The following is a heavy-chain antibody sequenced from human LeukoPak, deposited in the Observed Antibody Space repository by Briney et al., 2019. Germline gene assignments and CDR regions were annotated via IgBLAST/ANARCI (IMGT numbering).Heavy chain of an antibody. V-gene: IGHV4-4*07. Sequence: SETLSLTCTVSGGSIGNYYWNWIRQPAGKGLEWIGRISTSGTTNYNPSLKSRVTISVDTSKNQFSLKLSSVTAADTAVYYCARHGNYDFLGVDIWGQGTMVTVSS. CDR3: ARHGNYDFLGVDI. CDR2: ISTSGTT. D-gene: IGHD3-3*01. CDR1: GGSIGNYY. J-gene: IGHJ3*02.